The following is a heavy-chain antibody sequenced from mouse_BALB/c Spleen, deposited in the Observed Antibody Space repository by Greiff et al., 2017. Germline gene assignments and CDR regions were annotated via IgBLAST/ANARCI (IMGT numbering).Heavy chain of an antibody. V-gene: IGHV7-1*02. J-gene: IGHJ4*01. CDR2: CRNKANDYTT. D-gene: IGHD1-2*01. CDR1: GFTFSDFY. CDR3: ARDALRLRYAMDY. Sequence: EVKLVESGGGLVQPGGSLRLSCAPSGFTFSDFYMEWVRQPPGKRLEWIAACRNKANDYTTEYSASVKGRFIVSRDTSQSILYLQMNALRAEDTASYYCARDALRLRYAMDYWGQGTSVTVSS.